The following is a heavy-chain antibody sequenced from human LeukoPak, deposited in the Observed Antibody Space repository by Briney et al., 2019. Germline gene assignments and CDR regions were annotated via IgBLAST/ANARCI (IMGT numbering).Heavy chain of an antibody. Sequence: PGGSLRLSCAASGFTFRSYWMSWVRQAPGEGLEWVTNIKQDASEIYYVDSANGRFTISRDNAKNSLYLQMNSLRVEDTAVYYCARVRTENYYGMDVWGQGTTVTVSS. V-gene: IGHV3-7*04. D-gene: IGHD3/OR15-3a*01. CDR3: ARVRTENYYGMDV. CDR1: GFTFRSYW. CDR2: IKQDASEI. J-gene: IGHJ6*02.